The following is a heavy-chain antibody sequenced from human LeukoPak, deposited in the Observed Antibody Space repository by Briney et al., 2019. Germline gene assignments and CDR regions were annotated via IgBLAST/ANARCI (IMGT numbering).Heavy chain of an antibody. CDR1: GFTFNSYA. V-gene: IGHV3-20*04. J-gene: IGHJ4*02. CDR3: ARVVGGNYYGGLDY. CDR2: INWNGDST. Sequence: GGSLRLSCAASGFTFNSYAMSWVRQAPGKGLEWVSGINWNGDSTSHADSVKGRFTISRDNAKNSLHLQMNSLRAEDTAFYYCARVVGGNYYGGLDYWGQGALVTVSS. D-gene: IGHD1-26*01.